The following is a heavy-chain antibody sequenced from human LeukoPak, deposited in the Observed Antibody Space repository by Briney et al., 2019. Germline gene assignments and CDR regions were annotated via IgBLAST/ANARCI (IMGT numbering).Heavy chain of an antibody. CDR1: GYTFTAYA. D-gene: IGHD5-18*01. V-gene: IGHV3-23*01. CDR3: AKVSGYSYAIDY. J-gene: IGHJ4*02. Sequence: GGSLRLSCEGSGYTFTAYAMGWVRQAPGKGLEWVLSISDSGGKAYYADSVKGRFTISRDNSKNTLYLQMNSLRAEDTAVYYCAKVSGYSYAIDYWGQGTLVTVSS. CDR2: ISDSGGKA.